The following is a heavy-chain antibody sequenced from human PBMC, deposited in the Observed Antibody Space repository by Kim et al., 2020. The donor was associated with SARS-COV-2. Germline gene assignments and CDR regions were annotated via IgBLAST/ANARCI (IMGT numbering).Heavy chain of an antibody. CDR3: ARDRSFSRSGWYHYYGMDV. V-gene: IGHV3-53*01. CDR1: GFTVSSNY. D-gene: IGHD6-19*01. J-gene: IGHJ6*02. Sequence: GGSLRLSCAASGFTVSSNYMSWVRQAPGKGLEWVSVIYSGGSTYYADSVKGRFTISRDNSKNTLYLQMNSLRAEDTAVYYCARDRSFSRSGWYHYYGMDVWGQGTTVTVSS. CDR2: IYSGGST.